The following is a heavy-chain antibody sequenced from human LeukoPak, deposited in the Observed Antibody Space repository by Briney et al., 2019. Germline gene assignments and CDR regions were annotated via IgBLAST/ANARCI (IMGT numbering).Heavy chain of an antibody. CDR2: ISNSDAET. CDR1: GFTFSSYW. Sequence: GGSLRLSCAASGFTFSSYWMSWVRQTPGKGLEWVSTISNSDAETYYADSVKGRFTISRDNSKNTLYLQMNSLTAEDTAIFYCAKATGTLTNWGQGILVTVSS. D-gene: IGHD1-1*01. J-gene: IGHJ4*02. CDR3: AKATGTLTN. V-gene: IGHV3-23*01.